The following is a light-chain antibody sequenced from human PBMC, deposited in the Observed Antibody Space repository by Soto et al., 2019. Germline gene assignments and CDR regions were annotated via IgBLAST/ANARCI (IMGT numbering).Light chain of an antibody. J-gene: IGKJ4*01. CDR2: GAS. CDR3: QQDNYWPLT. CDR1: QSISSN. V-gene: IGKV3-15*01. Sequence: EIVMTQSPATLSVSPGEGATLACRASQSISSNLAWYQQKPVQAPKLLIYGASTRATGFPARFSGSGSGTECTLTISSLQSEDFAVYYCQQDNYWPLTYGGGNKVEIK.